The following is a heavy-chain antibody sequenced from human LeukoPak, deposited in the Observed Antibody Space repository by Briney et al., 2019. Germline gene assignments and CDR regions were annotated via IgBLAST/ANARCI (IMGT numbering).Heavy chain of an antibody. J-gene: IGHJ4*02. CDR1: GFTFSSYG. D-gene: IGHD1-1*01. CDR2: IRYDGSNK. V-gene: IGHV3-30*02. Sequence: GGSLRLSCAASGFTFSSYGMHWVRQAPGKGLEWVAFIRYDGSNKYYADSVKGRFTISRDNSKNTLYLQMNSLRAEDTAVYYCAREGLDLDYFDYWGQGTLVTVSS. CDR3: AREGLDLDYFDY.